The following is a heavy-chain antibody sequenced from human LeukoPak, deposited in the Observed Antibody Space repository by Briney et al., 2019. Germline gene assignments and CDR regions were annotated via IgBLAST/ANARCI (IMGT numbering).Heavy chain of an antibody. CDR3: ARGPLVGYGMDV. CDR2: IYYSGTT. J-gene: IGHJ6*02. Sequence: SETLSLTCTVSGGSISSYYWSWIRQPPGEGLDWIGYIYYSGTTNYNPSLKSRVTISVDTSKNQFSLKLSSVTAADTAVYYCARGPLVGYGMDVWGQGTTVTVSS. CDR1: GGSISSYY. V-gene: IGHV4-59*08. D-gene: IGHD1-26*01.